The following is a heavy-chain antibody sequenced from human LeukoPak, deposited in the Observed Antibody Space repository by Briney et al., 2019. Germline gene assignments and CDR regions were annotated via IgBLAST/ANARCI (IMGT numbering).Heavy chain of an antibody. CDR1: GGSISSYY. V-gene: IGHV4-59*08. D-gene: IGHD3-3*01. CDR2: IYYSGST. Sequence: SETLSLTCTVSGGSISSYYWSWIRQPPGKGLEWIGYIYYSGSTNYNPSLKSRVTISVDTSKNQFSLKLSSVTAADTAVYYCARLHWSGYYASFDYWGQGTLVTISS. J-gene: IGHJ4*02. CDR3: ARLHWSGYYASFDY.